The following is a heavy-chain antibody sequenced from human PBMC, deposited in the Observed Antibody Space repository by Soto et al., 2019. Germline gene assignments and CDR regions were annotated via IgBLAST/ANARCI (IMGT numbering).Heavy chain of an antibody. CDR1: GFTFSNYG. J-gene: IGHJ4*02. CDR2: IRYDGNNK. Sequence: QVQLVESGGGVVQPGGSLRLSCAASGFTFSNYGMHWVRQAPGKGLEWVAVIRYDGNNKYYADSVKGRFTISRDNSNNTLYVQMTSRRAEDTAVYYCARGLHSLFDYWGQGTLVTVSS. D-gene: IGHD2-21*01. CDR3: ARGLHSLFDY. V-gene: IGHV3-33*01.